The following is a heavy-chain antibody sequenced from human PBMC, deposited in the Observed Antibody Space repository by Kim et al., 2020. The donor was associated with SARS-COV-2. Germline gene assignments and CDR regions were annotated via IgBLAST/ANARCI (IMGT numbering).Heavy chain of an antibody. J-gene: IGHJ4*02. D-gene: IGHD5-12*01. Sequence: GRFTISRDNSKNTLYLQMNSLRAEDTAVYYCAKEGDGYNYFGPFAYYFDYWGQGTLVTVSS. CDR3: AKEGDGYNYFGPFAYYFDY. V-gene: IGHV3-23*01.